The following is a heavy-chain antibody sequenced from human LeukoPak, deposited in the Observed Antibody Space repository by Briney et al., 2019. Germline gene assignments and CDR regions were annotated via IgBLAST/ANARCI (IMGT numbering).Heavy chain of an antibody. CDR1: GFTFSSYA. CDR2: ISYDGSNK. J-gene: IGHJ4*02. CDR3: AKDKSMVRELDY. V-gene: IGHV3-30*04. D-gene: IGHD3-10*01. Sequence: GGSLRLSCAASGFTFSSYAMHWVRQAPGKGLEWVAVISYDGSNKYYADSVKGRFTISRDNSKNTLFLQMNSLRAEDTAVYYCAKDKSMVRELDYWGQGNLVTVSS.